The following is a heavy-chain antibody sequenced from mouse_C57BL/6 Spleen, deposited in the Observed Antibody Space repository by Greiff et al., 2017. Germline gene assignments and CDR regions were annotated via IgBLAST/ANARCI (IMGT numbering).Heavy chain of an antibody. CDR3: TRGGYGSSYVEGDY. CDR1: GYTFPSYW. J-gene: IGHJ2*01. D-gene: IGHD1-1*01. Sequence: EVQLQESGTVLARPGASVKMSCKTSGYTFPSYWMHWVKQRPGQGLAWIGAIYPGNSDTTYNQKFKGKDKLTAVTSSSPAYLALSSLTNEDSAVYSCTRGGYGSSYVEGDYWGKGTTLTVSS. CDR2: IYPGNSDT. V-gene: IGHV1-5*01.